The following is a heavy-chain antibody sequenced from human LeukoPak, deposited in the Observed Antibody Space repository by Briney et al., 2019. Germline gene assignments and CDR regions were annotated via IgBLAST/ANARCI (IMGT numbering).Heavy chain of an antibody. CDR3: AKDLRARTRLSSIDY. Sequence: GGSLSFSCAGSGFIYNTYVLSWVRQAPGKGLEWVSAISGSGGTTYYADSVKGRFTVSRDNTKNTQNLQMNRLRAEDPAVYYCAKDLRARTRLSSIDYWGQGTLVTVSS. D-gene: IGHD1-14*01. J-gene: IGHJ4*02. V-gene: IGHV3-23*01. CDR2: ISGSGGTT. CDR1: GFIYNTYV.